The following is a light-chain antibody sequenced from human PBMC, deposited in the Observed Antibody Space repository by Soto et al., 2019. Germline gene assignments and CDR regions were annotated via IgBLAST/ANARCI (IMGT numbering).Light chain of an antibody. J-gene: IGKJ4*01. CDR2: DAS. CDR1: QDIGTY. CDR3: QQHAELPLT. Sequence: DIQMTQSPSSLSASVGDRVIITCQASQDIGTYLAWYQQKSGKAPKLLIYDASYLETGVPSRFSARGSGTEFTFTISSRQPEDFATYYCQQHAELPLTFGRGTKIDIK. V-gene: IGKV1-33*01.